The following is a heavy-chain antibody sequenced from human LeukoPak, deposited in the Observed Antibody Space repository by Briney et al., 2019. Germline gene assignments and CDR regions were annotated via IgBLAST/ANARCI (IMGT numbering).Heavy chain of an antibody. D-gene: IGHD6-19*01. CDR1: GGTFISYA. V-gene: IGHV1-69*13. CDR3: ATSPPYSSGWSYFDY. Sequence: SVTVSCKASGGTFISYAISWVRQAPGQGLEWMGGIIPIFGTANYAQKFQGRVTITADESTSTAYMELSSLRSEDTAVYYCATSPPYSSGWSYFDYWGQGTLVTVSS. CDR2: IIPIFGTA. J-gene: IGHJ4*02.